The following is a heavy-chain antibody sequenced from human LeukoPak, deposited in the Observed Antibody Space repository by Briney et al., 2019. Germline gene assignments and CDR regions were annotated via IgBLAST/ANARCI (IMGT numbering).Heavy chain of an antibody. CDR1: GYTFTSYG. J-gene: IGHJ6*02. V-gene: IGHV1-18*01. CDR3: ARVDDYGDYPNYGMDV. Sequence: ASVKVSCKASGYTFTSYGISWVRQAPGQGLEWMGWISAYNGNTNYAQKLQGRVTMTTDTSTSTAYVELRSLRSDDTAVYYCARVDDYGDYPNYGMDVWGQGTTVTVSS. CDR2: ISAYNGNT. D-gene: IGHD4-17*01.